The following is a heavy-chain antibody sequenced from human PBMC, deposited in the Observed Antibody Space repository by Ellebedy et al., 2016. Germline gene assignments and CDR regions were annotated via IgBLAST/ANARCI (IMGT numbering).Heavy chain of an antibody. V-gene: IGHV4-39*01. Sequence: SETLSLTXTVSGGSISSGGYYWSWIRQHPGKGLEWIGYIYYSGSTYYNPSLKSRVTISVDTSKNQFSLNLSSVTAADTAVYYCARQERSGRWAFDLWGQGTMVTVSS. CDR1: GGSISSGGYY. CDR3: ARQERSGRWAFDL. J-gene: IGHJ3*01. D-gene: IGHD3-10*01. CDR2: IYYSGST.